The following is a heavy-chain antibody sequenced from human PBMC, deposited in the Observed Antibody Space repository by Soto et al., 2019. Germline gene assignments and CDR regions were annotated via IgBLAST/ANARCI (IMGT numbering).Heavy chain of an antibody. CDR3: AKDIGYGPGSYYYGMDV. CDR1: GFTFDDYA. CDR2: ISWNSGSI. J-gene: IGHJ6*02. Sequence: GGSLRLSCAASGFTFDDYAMHWVRQAPGKGLEWVSGISWNSGSIGYADSVKGRFTISRDNAKNSLYLQMNSLRAEDTALYYCAKDIGYGPGSYYYGMDVWGQGTTVTVSS. D-gene: IGHD3-10*01. V-gene: IGHV3-9*01.